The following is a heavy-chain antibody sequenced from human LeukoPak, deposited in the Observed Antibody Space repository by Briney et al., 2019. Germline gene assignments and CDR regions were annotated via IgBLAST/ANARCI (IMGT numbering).Heavy chain of an antibody. CDR3: ARGYSGYRFSDY. Sequence: PGGSLRLSCAASGFTFSSYSMNWVRQAPGKGLEWVLSISSSSYIYYADSVKGRFTISRDNAKNSLYLQMNSLRAEDTAVYYCARGYSGYRFSDYWGQGTLVTVSS. CDR1: GFTFSSYS. J-gene: IGHJ4*02. CDR2: ISSSSYI. D-gene: IGHD5-12*01. V-gene: IGHV3-21*01.